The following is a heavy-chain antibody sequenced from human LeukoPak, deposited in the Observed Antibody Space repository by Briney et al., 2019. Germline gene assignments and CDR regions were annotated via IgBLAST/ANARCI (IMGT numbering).Heavy chain of an antibody. CDR3: ARDYYGSGGWGSWFDP. J-gene: IGHJ5*02. Sequence: GASVKVSCKASGYTFTSYGISWVRQASGQGLEWMGWISAYNGNTNYAQKLQGRVTMTTDTSTSTAYMELRSLRSDDTAVYYCARDYYGSGGWGSWFDPWGQGTLVTVSS. CDR2: ISAYNGNT. D-gene: IGHD3-10*01. CDR1: GYTFTSYG. V-gene: IGHV1-18*04.